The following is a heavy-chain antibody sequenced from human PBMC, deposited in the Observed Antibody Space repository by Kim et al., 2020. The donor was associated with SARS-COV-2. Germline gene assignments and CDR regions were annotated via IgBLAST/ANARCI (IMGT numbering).Heavy chain of an antibody. D-gene: IGHD3-22*01. CDR3: TTEADSSGYYRGAVY. Sequence: GGSLRLSCEASGFTFINAWMSWVRQAPGKGLEWVGRIKSKTDGGTTDYAAPVKGWFTISRDDSKNTVYLQTNSLRTEDTALYYCTTEADSSGYYRGAVYWGQGTLVTVSS. J-gene: IGHJ4*02. CDR1: GFTFINAW. V-gene: IGHV3-15*05. CDR2: IKSKTDGGTT.